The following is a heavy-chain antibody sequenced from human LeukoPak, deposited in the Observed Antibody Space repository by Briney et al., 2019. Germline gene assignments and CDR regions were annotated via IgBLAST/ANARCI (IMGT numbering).Heavy chain of an antibody. D-gene: IGHD1-14*01. V-gene: IGHV3-21*01. J-gene: IGHJ6*03. CDR2: ICSSSRYK. CDR3: ARDNGAGTLYCHYYMDV. Sequence: GGSLRLSCAASGFTFGSYSMNWVRQSPGKGLEWVSSICSSSRYKYYADSVKGRFTVSRDNAKNSLYLQMNSLRDEDTAVYYCARDNGAGTLYCHYYMDVWGKGTTVTISS. CDR1: GFTFGSYS.